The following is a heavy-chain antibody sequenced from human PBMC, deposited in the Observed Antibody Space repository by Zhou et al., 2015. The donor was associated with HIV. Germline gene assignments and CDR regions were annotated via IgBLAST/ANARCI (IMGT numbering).Heavy chain of an antibody. V-gene: IGHV1-69*06. CDR3: ARDDSSGYHSFDY. D-gene: IGHD3-22*01. CDR2: IIPSFGTT. J-gene: IGHJ4*02. Sequence: QVQLVQSGAEVKKPGSSVKVSCKASGGTFSSYAISWVRQAPGQGLEWMGGIIPSFGTTNYAQKFQGRVTITADTSTSTGYMEMRRLRSDDTATYFCARDDSSGYHSFDYWGQGTLVTVSS. CDR1: GGTFSSYA.